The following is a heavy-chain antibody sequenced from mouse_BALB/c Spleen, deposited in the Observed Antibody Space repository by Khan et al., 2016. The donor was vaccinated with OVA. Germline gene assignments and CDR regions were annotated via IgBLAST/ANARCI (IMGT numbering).Heavy chain of an antibody. Sequence: QVQLPQSGPGLVQPSQSLSITCTVSGFSLTTYGVHWVRQSPGKGLVWLGVIWSGGTTDYSAAFISRLSITKDNSKSHVFFKMNSPPANDTAIYYGARNYDYDEGLAYWGQGTLVTVSA. CDR2: IWSGGTT. J-gene: IGHJ3*01. V-gene: IGHV2-2*02. D-gene: IGHD2-4*01. CDR1: GFSLTTYG. CDR3: ARNYDYDEGLAY.